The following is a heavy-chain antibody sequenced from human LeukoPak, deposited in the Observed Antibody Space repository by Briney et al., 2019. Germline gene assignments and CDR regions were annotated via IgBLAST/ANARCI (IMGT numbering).Heavy chain of an antibody. D-gene: IGHD4-17*01. J-gene: IGHJ4*02. CDR3: VHGDYGFDY. CDR1: GGSISGYY. Sequence: SETLSLTCTVSGGSISGYYWSWIRQPPGKGLEWIGYIYYSGSTNYNPSLKSRVTISVDTSKNQFSLKLSSVTAADTAVYYCVHGDYGFDYWGQGTLVTVSS. V-gene: IGHV4-59*08. CDR2: IYYSGST.